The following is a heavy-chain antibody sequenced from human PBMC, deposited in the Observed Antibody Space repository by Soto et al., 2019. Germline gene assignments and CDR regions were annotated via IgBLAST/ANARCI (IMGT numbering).Heavy chain of an antibody. D-gene: IGHD2-2*01. V-gene: IGHV1-69*06. J-gene: IGHJ3*02. CDR2: IIPIFGTA. Sequence: SVKVFCQASGGTFISYANRLLLQAPVQGLEWMGGIIPIFGTANYAQKFQGRVTITADKSTSTAYMELSSLRSEDTAVYYCARVGYCSSTSCSFAFDIWGQGTMVTV. CDR1: GGTFISYA. CDR3: ARVGYCSSTSCSFAFDI.